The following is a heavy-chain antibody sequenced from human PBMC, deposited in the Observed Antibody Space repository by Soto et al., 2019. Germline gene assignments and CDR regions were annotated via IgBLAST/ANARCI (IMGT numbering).Heavy chain of an antibody. V-gene: IGHV1-18*01. J-gene: IGHJ6*02. Sequence: ASVKVSCKASGYTFTTYAIYWVRQAPGQRVEWIGWIGAGNGNTNYAQKLQGRVTMTTDTSTSTAYMELRSLRSDDTAVYYCARIRLVVVAATRGDYYYYGMDVWGQGTTVTVSS. CDR2: IGAGNGNT. CDR3: ARIRLVVVAATRGDYYYYGMDV. CDR1: GYTFTTYA. D-gene: IGHD2-15*01.